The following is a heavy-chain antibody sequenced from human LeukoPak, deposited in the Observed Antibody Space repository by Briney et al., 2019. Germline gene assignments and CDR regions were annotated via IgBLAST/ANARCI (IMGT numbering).Heavy chain of an antibody. CDR1: GFIFSSDW. V-gene: IGHV3-7*01. J-gene: IGHJ4*02. CDR3: ATGEGH. Sequence: PGGSLTLSCSASGFIFSSDWMKWVRQAPGKGLEWVATIKQDGSAKYYVDSVKGRFTISRDNAKKTLYLEMNTLRAEDTAVYYCATGEGHWGQGTLVTVSS. D-gene: IGHD2-21*01. CDR2: IKQDGSAK.